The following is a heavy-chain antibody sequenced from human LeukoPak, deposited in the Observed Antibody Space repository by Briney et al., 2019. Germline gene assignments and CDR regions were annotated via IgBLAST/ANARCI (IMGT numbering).Heavy chain of an antibody. V-gene: IGHV3-21*01. CDR3: AKSGSGSPYFDY. D-gene: IGHD3-10*01. J-gene: IGHJ4*02. CDR2: ISSSSSYI. Sequence: AGGSLRLSCAASGFTFSNYRMDWVRQAPGKGLEWVSCISSSSSYIYYADSVKGRFTISRDNAKNSLYLQMSSLRAEDTAVYYCAKSGSGSPYFDYWGQGTLVTVSS. CDR1: GFTFSNYR.